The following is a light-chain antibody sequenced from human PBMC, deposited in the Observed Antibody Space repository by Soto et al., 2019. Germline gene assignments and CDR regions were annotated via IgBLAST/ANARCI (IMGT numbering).Light chain of an antibody. J-gene: IGLJ1*01. CDR2: EVI. Sequence: QSALTQPPSASGSPGQSVTISCTGTSGDVGGYNYVSWYQQHPGKAPKLIIYEVIKRPSGVPDRFSGSKSGNTASLTVSGLQAEDEADYYGSSYAGNNRVFGTGTKLTVL. CDR1: SGDVGGYNY. CDR3: SSYAGNNRV. V-gene: IGLV2-8*01.